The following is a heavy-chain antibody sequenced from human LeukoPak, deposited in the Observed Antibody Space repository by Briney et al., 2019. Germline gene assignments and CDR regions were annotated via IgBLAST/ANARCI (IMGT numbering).Heavy chain of an antibody. CDR3: AKDSLPSYYYDSSGFPGYFDY. Sequence: GGTLRLSCAASGFTFSSYGMSWVRQAPGKGLEWVSAISGSGGSTYYADSVKGRFTISRDNSKNTLYLQMNSLRAEDTAVYYCAKDSLPSYYYDSSGFPGYFDYWGQGTLVTVSS. CDR1: GFTFSSYG. J-gene: IGHJ4*02. CDR2: ISGSGGST. V-gene: IGHV3-23*01. D-gene: IGHD3-22*01.